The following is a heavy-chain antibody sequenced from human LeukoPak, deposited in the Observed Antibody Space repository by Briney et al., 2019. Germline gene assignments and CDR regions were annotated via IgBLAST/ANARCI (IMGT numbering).Heavy chain of an antibody. J-gene: IGHJ6*03. CDR1: GYTFTGYY. CDR3: ARVRGDGSGGYYSYYYYYMDV. D-gene: IGHD3-10*01. Sequence: GASVKVSCKASGYTFTGYYMHWVRQAPGQGLEWMGWINPNSGGTNYAQKFQGRVTMNRDTSISTAYMELSRLRSDDTAVYYCARVRGDGSGGYYSYYYYYMDVWGKGTTVTVSS. V-gene: IGHV1-2*02. CDR2: INPNSGGT.